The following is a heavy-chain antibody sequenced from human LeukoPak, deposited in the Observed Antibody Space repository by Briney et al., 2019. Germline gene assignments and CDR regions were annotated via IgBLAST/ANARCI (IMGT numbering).Heavy chain of an antibody. CDR1: GYSISSGYY. CDR3: ASAYYASSGYRFFDY. Sequence: SETLSLTCTVSGYSISSGYYWAWIRQPPGKGLEWIGSIYHSGSTYYNPSLKSRVTISVDTSKNQFSLKLSSVTAADTAVYYCASAYYASSGYRFFDYWGQGTLVTVSS. D-gene: IGHD3-22*01. CDR2: IYHSGST. V-gene: IGHV4-38-2*02. J-gene: IGHJ4*02.